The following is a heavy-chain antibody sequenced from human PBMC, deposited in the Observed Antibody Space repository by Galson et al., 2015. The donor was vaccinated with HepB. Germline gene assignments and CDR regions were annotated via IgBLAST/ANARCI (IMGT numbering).Heavy chain of an antibody. J-gene: IGHJ5*02. CDR1: GFTFSSYS. Sequence: SLRLSCAASGFTFSSYSMNWVRQAPGKGLEWVSYISSSSSTIYYADSVRGRFTISRDNAKNSLYLQMNSLRAEDTAVYYCARGGLKRIDPWGQGTLVTVSS. CDR3: ARGGLKRIDP. V-gene: IGHV3-48*01. D-gene: IGHD3-16*01. CDR2: ISSSSSTI.